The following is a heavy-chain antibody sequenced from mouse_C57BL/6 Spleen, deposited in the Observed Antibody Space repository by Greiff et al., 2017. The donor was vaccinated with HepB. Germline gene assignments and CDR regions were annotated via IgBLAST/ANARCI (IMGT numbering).Heavy chain of an antibody. D-gene: IGHD1-1*01. CDR1: GFTFSDYG. J-gene: IGHJ4*01. CDR3: ARHRGLITTVVDAMDY. Sequence: EVHLVESGGGLVQPGGSLKLSCAASGFTFSDYGMAWVRQAPRKGPEWVAFISNLAYSIYYADTVTGRFTISRENAKNTLYLEMSSLRSEDTAMYYCARHRGLITTVVDAMDYWGQGTSVTVSS. CDR2: ISNLAYSI. V-gene: IGHV5-15*01.